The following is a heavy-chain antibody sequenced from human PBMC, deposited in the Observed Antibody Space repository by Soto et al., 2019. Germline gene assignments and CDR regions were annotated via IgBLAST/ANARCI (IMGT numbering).Heavy chain of an antibody. J-gene: IGHJ5*02. CDR1: GFSFSTYG. D-gene: IGHD6-13*01. CDR2: ISYDGGNK. CDR3: SKDSSVVAAGSGGWFDP. V-gene: IGHV3-30*18. Sequence: GSLRLSWAASGFSFSTYGMHWVRQAPGKGLEWVATISYDGGNKFYADSAKGRFTISRDNSKNTLYLQMNSLRANDTAVYYCSKDSSVVAAGSGGWFDPWGQGTLVTVSS.